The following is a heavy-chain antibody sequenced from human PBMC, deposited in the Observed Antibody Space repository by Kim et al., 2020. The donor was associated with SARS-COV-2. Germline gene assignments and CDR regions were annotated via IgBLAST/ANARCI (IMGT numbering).Heavy chain of an antibody. CDR2: GSNK. V-gene: IGHV3-30-3*01. D-gene: IGHD3-22*01. CDR3: ATDRSSDD. J-gene: IGHJ4*02. Sequence: GSNKYYADSVKGRFIISRDNSKNTLYLQMNSRRAEDTAMYYCATDRSSDDWGQGTLVTVSS.